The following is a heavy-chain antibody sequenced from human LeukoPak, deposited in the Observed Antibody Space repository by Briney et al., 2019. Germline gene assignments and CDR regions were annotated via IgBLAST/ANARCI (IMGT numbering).Heavy chain of an antibody. CDR1: GYTFTSYD. CDR2: MNPNSGNT. J-gene: IGHJ4*02. Sequence: ASVKVSCKASGYTFTSYDINWVRQATGQGLAWMGWMNPNSGNTGYAQKFQGRVTMTRNTSISTAYMELSSLRSEDTAVYYCARAVRKSYDFWSGPLYYFDYWGQGTLVTVSS. CDR3: ARAVRKSYDFWSGPLYYFDY. V-gene: IGHV1-8*01. D-gene: IGHD3-3*01.